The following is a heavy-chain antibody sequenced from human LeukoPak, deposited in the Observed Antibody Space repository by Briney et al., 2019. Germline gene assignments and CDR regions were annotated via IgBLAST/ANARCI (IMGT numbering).Heavy chain of an antibody. CDR1: GFTFSTYW. Sequence: GGSLRLSCAASGFTFSTYWMHWVRQAPGKGLVWVSRIKSDGSTSYADSVKGRFTISRDNAKNTLYLQMNSLRAEDTAVYYCARHCRSTSCLEYWGQGTQVTVSS. V-gene: IGHV3-74*01. CDR2: IKSDGST. D-gene: IGHD2-2*01. J-gene: IGHJ4*02. CDR3: ARHCRSTSCLEY.